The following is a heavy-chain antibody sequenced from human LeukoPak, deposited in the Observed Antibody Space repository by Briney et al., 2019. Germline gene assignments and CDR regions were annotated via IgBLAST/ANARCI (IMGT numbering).Heavy chain of an antibody. CDR2: ISAYNGNT. CDR3: ARDTVVVVAASDAFDI. CDR1: GYTFTSYG. V-gene: IGHV1-18*01. D-gene: IGHD2-15*01. J-gene: IGHJ3*02. Sequence: ASVKVSCKASGYTFTSYGISWVRQAPGQGLEWMGWISAYNGNTNYAQKLQGRVTMTTDTSTSTAYMELRSLRSDGTAVYYCARDTVVVVAASDAFDIWGQGTMVTVSS.